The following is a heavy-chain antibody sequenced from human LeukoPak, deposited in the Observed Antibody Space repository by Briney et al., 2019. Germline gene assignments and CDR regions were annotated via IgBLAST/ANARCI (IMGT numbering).Heavy chain of an antibody. CDR3: ARDPYNGSYGDDYYYYMDV. V-gene: IGHV3-21*01. J-gene: IGHJ6*03. Sequence: RPGGSLRLSCAASGFTFSNYNMNWVPQTPGKGLEWVSSITRGSIYTFYADSVKGRFTISRDNAKNSLSLQINSLRAEDTAVYYCARDPYNGSYGDDYYYYMDVWGKGTTVTISS. CDR1: GFTFSNYN. CDR2: ITRGSIYT. D-gene: IGHD1-26*01.